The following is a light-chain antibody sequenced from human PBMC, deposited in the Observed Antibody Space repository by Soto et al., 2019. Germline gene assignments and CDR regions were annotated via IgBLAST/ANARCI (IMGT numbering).Light chain of an antibody. CDR1: QSVNSGY. CDR3: QQYDSSLWT. CDR2: GAS. J-gene: IGKJ1*01. V-gene: IGKV3-20*01. Sequence: EIVLTQSPGTLSLSPGEGATLSCRASQSVNSGYLAWYQQKPGQAPRPLIYGASSRATGIPDRFSGSGSGTDFTLTISRLEPEDFAVYFCQQYDSSLWTFGQGTKVDIK.